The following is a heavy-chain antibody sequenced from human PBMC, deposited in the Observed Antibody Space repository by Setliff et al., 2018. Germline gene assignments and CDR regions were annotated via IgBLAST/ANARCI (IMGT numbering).Heavy chain of an antibody. D-gene: IGHD5-18*01. CDR1: GGSFSGYY. CDR2: IYHSGST. Sequence: PSETLSLTCAVYGGSFSGYYWSWIRQPPGKGLEWIGEIYHSGSTYYNPSLKSRVTISVDTSKNQFSLKLSSVTAADTAVYYCARETTAWGYVDTAMVTFIDQWGQGTLVTVSS. J-gene: IGHJ4*02. V-gene: IGHV4-34*01. CDR3: ARETTAWGYVDTAMVTFIDQ.